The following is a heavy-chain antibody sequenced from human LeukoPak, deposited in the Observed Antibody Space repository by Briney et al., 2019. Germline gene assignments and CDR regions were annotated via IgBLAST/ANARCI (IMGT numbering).Heavy chain of an antibody. CDR2: IRYDGSNK. J-gene: IGHJ4*02. V-gene: IGHV3-30*02. CDR1: GFTFSRYG. Sequence: GGSLRLSCTESGFTFSRYGMHWVRQAPGKGLEWVAFIRYDGSNKYYADSVKGRFTISRDNSKNTLYLQMNSLRAEDTAVYYCAKDQGGSYLGDFGYFDYWGQGTLVTVSS. CDR3: AKDQGGSYLGDFGYFDY. D-gene: IGHD1-26*01.